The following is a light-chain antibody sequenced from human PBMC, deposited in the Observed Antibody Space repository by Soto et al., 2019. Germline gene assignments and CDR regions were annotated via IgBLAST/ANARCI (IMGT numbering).Light chain of an antibody. V-gene: IGKV1-5*01. CDR2: DAS. CDR3: QQYNSYSYT. CDR1: QSISSW. Sequence: DIQMTQSPSTLSASVGDRVTITCRASQSISSWLAWYQQKPGKAPKLLIYDASSLESGVPSRFSGSGSGTYFTLTISSLQPDDFANYYCQQYNSYSYTFGQGTKLEIK. J-gene: IGKJ2*01.